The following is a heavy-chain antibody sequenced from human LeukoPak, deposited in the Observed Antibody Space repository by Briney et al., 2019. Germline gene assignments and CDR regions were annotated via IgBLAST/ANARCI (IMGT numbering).Heavy chain of an antibody. V-gene: IGHV3-48*01. Sequence: PGGSLRLSCVGSGFTFSSYSMNWVRQAPGKGLEWVSYISGTSNTIYYADSVKGRFTVSRDNAKNSLYLQMNSLRAEDTAVYYCARVAIAAAGAFDIWGQGTMVTVSS. D-gene: IGHD6-13*01. CDR3: ARVAIAAAGAFDI. J-gene: IGHJ3*02. CDR1: GFTFSSYS. CDR2: ISGTSNTI.